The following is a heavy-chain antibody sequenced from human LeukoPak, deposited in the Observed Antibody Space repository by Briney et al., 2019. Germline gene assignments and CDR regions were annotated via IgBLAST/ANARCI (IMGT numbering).Heavy chain of an antibody. CDR1: GYTFTSYG. D-gene: IGHD6-19*01. V-gene: IGHV1-18*01. CDR2: ISAYNGNT. CDR3: ARVGQWLVSPNYYYGMDV. J-gene: IGHJ6*02. Sequence: ASVKVSCKASGYTFTSYGISWVRQAPGQGLEWMGWISAYNGNTNYAQKLQGRVTMTTDTSTSTAYMELRSLRSDDTVVYYCARVGQWLVSPNYYYGMDVWGQGTTVTVSS.